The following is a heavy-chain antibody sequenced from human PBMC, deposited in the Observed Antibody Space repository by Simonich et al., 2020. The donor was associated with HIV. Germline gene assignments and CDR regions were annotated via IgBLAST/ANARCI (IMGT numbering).Heavy chain of an antibody. D-gene: IGHD6-6*01. CDR3: AKDGIAARPSNFDY. V-gene: IGHV3-23*01. J-gene: IGHJ4*02. Sequence: EVQLLESGGDLLHPGGSLRLSCAVSGFTFSIYAMSWVRQAPGKGLEWVSAMRGSGGSTYYADSVKGRFTISRDNSTLYLQMNSLRVEDTAVYYCAKDGIAARPSNFDYWGQGTLVTVSS. CDR1: GFTFSIYA. CDR2: MRGSGGST.